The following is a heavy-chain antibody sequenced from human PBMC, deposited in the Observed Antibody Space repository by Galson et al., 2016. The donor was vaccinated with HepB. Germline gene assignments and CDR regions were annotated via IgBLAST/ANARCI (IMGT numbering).Heavy chain of an antibody. D-gene: IGHD3-3*01. CDR2: GTT. J-gene: IGHJ4*02. CDR3: ARQAVFGVDLLRMQVDH. V-gene: IGHV4-61*07. Sequence: GTTNYSPSLEGRVTISVDTSKHQFSLNLSSVTAADTAVYYCARQAVFGVDLLRMQVDHWGQGILVTVSS.